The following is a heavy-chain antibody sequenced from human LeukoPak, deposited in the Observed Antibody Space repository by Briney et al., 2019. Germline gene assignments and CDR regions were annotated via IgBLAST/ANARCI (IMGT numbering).Heavy chain of an antibody. Sequence: GGSLRLSCAASGFTFSSYAMSWVRQAPGKGLEWVAVISYDGSNKYYADSVKGRFTISRDNSKNTLYLQMNSLRAEDTAVYYCAKDSSGILVDFDYWGQGTLVTVSS. CDR2: ISYDGSNK. J-gene: IGHJ4*02. V-gene: IGHV3-30*18. D-gene: IGHD6-19*01. CDR1: GFTFSSYA. CDR3: AKDSSGILVDFDY.